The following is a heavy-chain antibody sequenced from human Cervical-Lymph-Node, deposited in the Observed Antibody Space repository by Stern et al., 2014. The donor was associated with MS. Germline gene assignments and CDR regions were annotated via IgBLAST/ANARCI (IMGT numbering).Heavy chain of an antibody. J-gene: IGHJ2*01. CDR1: GGSVSSTNW. CDR3: ARERQQYCNSEGCSYWYFDL. V-gene: IGHV4-4*02. CDR2: IYHSGAS. Sequence: QVQLQESGPGLVKPSGTLSLTCAVSGGSVSSTNWWSWVRQSPGKGLEWIGNIYHSGASNYRPSLRSRVSISLDNSKNHLSLHLLSVTAADTAVYYCARERQQYCNSEGCSYWYFDLWGRGTLVTVSS. D-gene: IGHD2/OR15-2a*01.